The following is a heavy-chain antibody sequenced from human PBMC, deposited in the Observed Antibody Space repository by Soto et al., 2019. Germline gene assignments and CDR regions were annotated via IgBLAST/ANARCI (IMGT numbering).Heavy chain of an antibody. V-gene: IGHV3-9*01. Sequence: GGSLRLSCAASGFVFDDYAMHWVRQVPGKGLEWVSGISWNSGKTDYADSVKGRFTISRDNAKNSLHLQMNSLRAKDTALYYCAKGDSGSPSYGMDVWGQGTTVTVSS. J-gene: IGHJ6*02. CDR3: AKGDSGSPSYGMDV. D-gene: IGHD6-6*01. CDR1: GFVFDDYA. CDR2: ISWNSGKT.